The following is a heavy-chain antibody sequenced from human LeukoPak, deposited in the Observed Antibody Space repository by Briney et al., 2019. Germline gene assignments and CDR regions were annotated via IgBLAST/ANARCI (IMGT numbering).Heavy chain of an antibody. CDR3: ARATYQVASRWFDS. D-gene: IGHD2-2*01. V-gene: IGHV4-30-4*08. J-gene: IGHJ5*01. CDR2: IYYSGST. CDR1: GGSISSGGYY. Sequence: SETLSLTCTVSGGSISSGGYYWSWIRQPPGRGLEWIGYIYYSGSTYYNPPLKSRVTLSVDTSKNQFSLNLSSVTAADTAVYYCARATYQVASRWFDSWGQGTLVTVSS.